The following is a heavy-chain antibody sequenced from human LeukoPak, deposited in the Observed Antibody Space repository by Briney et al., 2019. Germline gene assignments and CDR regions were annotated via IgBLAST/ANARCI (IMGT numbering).Heavy chain of an antibody. D-gene: IGHD1-20*01. V-gene: IGHV3-15*01. CDR3: AHVESMTGLKLGS. J-gene: IGHJ5*02. Sequence: RPGGSLRLSCAVFGLTYSDAWMSWVRQASGKGLEWVGRVKSKLSGGTTDYAAPVKGRFTISRDDSKNTLYLQMNSLESEDTAVYYCAHVESMTGLKLGSWGQGTLLTVSS. CDR2: VKSKLSGGTT. CDR1: GLTYSDAW.